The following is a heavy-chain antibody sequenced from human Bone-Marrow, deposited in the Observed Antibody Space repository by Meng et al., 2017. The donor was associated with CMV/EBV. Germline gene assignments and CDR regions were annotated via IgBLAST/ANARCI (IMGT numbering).Heavy chain of an antibody. V-gene: IGHV4-61*01. Sequence: SETLALTCIVSGDSVSSGSYYWSWIRQPPGKGLEWIGYIYCSGTANYNPSLKSRVTISVDTSKNQFSLKLSSVTAADTAVYYCARVEWKLLRVFDYWGQGTLVTVSS. D-gene: IGHD1-26*01. J-gene: IGHJ4*02. CDR2: IYCSGTA. CDR1: GDSVSSGSYY. CDR3: ARVEWKLLRVFDY.